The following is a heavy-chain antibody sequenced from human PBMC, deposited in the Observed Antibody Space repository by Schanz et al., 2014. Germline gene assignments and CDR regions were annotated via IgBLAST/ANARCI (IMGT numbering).Heavy chain of an antibody. V-gene: IGHV3-66*02. Sequence: VYLVESGGGLVQPGGSLRLSCAASGFIVSDNYMHWVRQAPGKGLEWVSVIYSGGSTYYADSVKGRFSISRDNSQNTLYLQMDSLRPEDTAVYFCAKDTGYCHGGACYCFEYWGLGILVTVSS. CDR1: GFIVSDNY. D-gene: IGHD2-8*02. J-gene: IGHJ4*02. CDR2: IYSGGST. CDR3: AKDTGYCHGGACYCFEY.